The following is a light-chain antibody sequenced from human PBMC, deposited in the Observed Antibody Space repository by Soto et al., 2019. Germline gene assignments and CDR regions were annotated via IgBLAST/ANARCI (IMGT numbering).Light chain of an antibody. Sequence: EIVMTQSPATLPVSPGERATLSFRASQSVSSNLAWYQQKPGQAPRLLIYGASTRATGIPARFSGSGSGTEFTLTISSLQSEDFAVYYCQQYNNWPLTFGGGTKVDIK. CDR2: GAS. V-gene: IGKV3-15*01. CDR3: QQYNNWPLT. CDR1: QSVSSN. J-gene: IGKJ4*01.